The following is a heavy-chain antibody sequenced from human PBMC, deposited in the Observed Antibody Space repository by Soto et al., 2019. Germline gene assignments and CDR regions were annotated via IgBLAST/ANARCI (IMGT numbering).Heavy chain of an antibody. CDR2: IYHTGYS. CDR1: TDSIRYYY. D-gene: IGHD1-26*01. J-gene: IGHJ2*01. V-gene: IGHV4-59*01. Sequence: QVQLQESGPGLVKPSETLSLTCTVSTDSIRYYYWTWIRQSPGKGLEWIGSIYHTGYSNYSPSLSRRVTITLDTTKRDTSTIQFSLTLTSVTPADRAIYYCVREKWEGEIRVWYFDLWGRGTLVSVSS. CDR3: VREKWEGEIRVWYFDL.